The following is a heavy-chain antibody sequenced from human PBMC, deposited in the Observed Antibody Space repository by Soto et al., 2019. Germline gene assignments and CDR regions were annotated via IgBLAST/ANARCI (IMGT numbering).Heavy chain of an antibody. V-gene: IGHV4-30-4*01. J-gene: IGHJ4*02. CDR1: GGSISSGDYY. CDR2: IYYSGST. Sequence: SETLSLTCTVSGGSISSGDYYWSWIRQPPGKGLEWIGYIYYSGSTYYNPPLKSRVTISVDTSKNQFSLKLSSVTAADTVVYYCARQPLTSYQFDYWGQGTLVTVSS. D-gene: IGHD2-2*01. CDR3: ARQPLTSYQFDY.